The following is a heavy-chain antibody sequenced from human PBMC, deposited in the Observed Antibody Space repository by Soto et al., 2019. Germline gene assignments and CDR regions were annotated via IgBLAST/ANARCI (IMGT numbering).Heavy chain of an antibody. CDR3: AKDIGRGYSYGFQYYFDY. CDR2: ISWNSGSI. D-gene: IGHD5-18*01. J-gene: IGHJ4*02. CDR1: GFTFDDYA. Sequence: EVQLVESGGGLVQPGRSLRLSCAASGFTFDDYAMHWVRQAPGKGLEWVSGISWNSGSIGYADSVKGRFTISRDNAKNSLYLQMNSLRAEDTALYYCAKDIGRGYSYGFQYYFDYWGQGTLVNVSS. V-gene: IGHV3-9*01.